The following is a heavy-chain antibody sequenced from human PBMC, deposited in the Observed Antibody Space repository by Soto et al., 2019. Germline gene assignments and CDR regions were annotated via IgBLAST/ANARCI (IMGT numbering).Heavy chain of an antibody. V-gene: IGHV3-23*01. CDR2: ISGSGGRT. D-gene: IGHD6-13*01. Sequence: EVQLLESGGGLVQPGGSLRLSCAASGFTFSSYAMSWVRQAPGKGLEWVSAISGSGGRTHYADSVKGRFTISRDNSKNTLYLQMNSLRAEDTAVYYCAKALGSSWYPNWFDPWGLGTLVTVSS. CDR1: GFTFSSYA. J-gene: IGHJ5*02. CDR3: AKALGSSWYPNWFDP.